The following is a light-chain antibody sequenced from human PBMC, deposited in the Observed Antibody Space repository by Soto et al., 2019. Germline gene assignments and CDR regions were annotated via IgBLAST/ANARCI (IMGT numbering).Light chain of an antibody. Sequence: EVVMTQSPATLSVSPGERATLSCRASQIVGSKLAWYQQKPGLAPTLLIYDTTIRAPGIPAMFSGSGSVTEFTLTISSLQSEDFAVSYCQQYNNWPLTFGGGTKVGIK. CDR3: QQYNNWPLT. V-gene: IGKV3-15*01. CDR2: DTT. J-gene: IGKJ4*01. CDR1: QIVGSK.